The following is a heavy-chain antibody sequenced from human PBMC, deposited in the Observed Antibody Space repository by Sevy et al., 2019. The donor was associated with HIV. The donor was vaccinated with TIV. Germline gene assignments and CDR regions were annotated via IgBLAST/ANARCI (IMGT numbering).Heavy chain of an antibody. J-gene: IGHJ4*02. CDR1: GGFIRSGGYY. Sequence: SETLSLTCTVSGGFIRSGGYYWSWIRQHPGKGLEWIGYIYYSGNTYYNPSLKSRVTISVDTSKRQFSLNLSSVTAADTAVYYCARSDGGDYFDYWGQGTLVTVSS. CDR3: ARSDGGDYFDY. CDR2: IYYSGNT. V-gene: IGHV4-31*03.